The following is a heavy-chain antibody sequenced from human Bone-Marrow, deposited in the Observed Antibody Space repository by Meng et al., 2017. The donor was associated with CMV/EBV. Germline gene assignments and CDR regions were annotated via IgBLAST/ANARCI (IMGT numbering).Heavy chain of an antibody. D-gene: IGHD2-2*02. Sequence: SETLSLTCTVSGGSISGYYWSWIRQPPGKGLEWIGYIYYSGSTNYNPSLKSRVTISVDTSKNQFSLKLSSVTAADTAVYYCARDGGYCSRTNCYRPLGWFDPWGQGTLVTVSS. V-gene: IGHV4-59*01. J-gene: IGHJ5*02. CDR3: ARDGGYCSRTNCYRPLGWFDP. CDR2: IYYSGST. CDR1: GGSISGYY.